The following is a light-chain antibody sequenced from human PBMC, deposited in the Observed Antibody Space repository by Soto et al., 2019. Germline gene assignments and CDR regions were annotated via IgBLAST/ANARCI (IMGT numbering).Light chain of an antibody. CDR1: QFIKSH. V-gene: IGKV1-12*01. J-gene: IGKJ5*01. CDR2: LAS. CDR3: LHVASFPIS. Sequence: DTQLTQSPSSVSASVGDRVTITCRANQFIKSHLVWYQQKPGKAPDLLIYLASTLHSGVPSRFSGSGFGTDFNLTINSLQPEDVGTYFCLHVASFPISFGPGTRLE.